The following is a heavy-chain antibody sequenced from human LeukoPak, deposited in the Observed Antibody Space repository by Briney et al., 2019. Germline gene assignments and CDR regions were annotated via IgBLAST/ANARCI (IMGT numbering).Heavy chain of an antibody. D-gene: IGHD2-15*01. J-gene: IGHJ4*02. V-gene: IGHV4-59*12. Sequence: SETLSLTCTVSGGSISSYYWSCIRQPPGKGLEWIGEINHSGSTNYNPSLKSRVTMSVDTSKNQFSLKLSSVTAADTAVYYCARDDVGYCSGGSCYYFDYWGQGTLVTVSS. CDR1: GGSISSYY. CDR2: INHSGST. CDR3: ARDDVGYCSGGSCYYFDY.